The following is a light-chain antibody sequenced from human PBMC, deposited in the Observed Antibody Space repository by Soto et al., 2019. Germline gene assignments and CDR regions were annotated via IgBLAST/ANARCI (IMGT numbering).Light chain of an antibody. V-gene: IGKV1-39*01. J-gene: IGKJ2*01. Sequence: DIQMTQSPWSLSASVGDRVTIACRASQSISRYLNWYQQKPGEAPKLLMDDASRLQSGVPSRFSGSASGTEFTLPISSLQPEDFATYYCQHSYTAPYAFGQGTKLEIK. CDR2: DAS. CDR1: QSISRY. CDR3: QHSYTAPYA.